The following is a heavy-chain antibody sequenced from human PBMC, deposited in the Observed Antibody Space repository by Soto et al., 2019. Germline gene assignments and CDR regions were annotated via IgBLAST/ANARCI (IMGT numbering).Heavy chain of an antibody. CDR3: AKGNQLVVSNYFDH. Sequence: GGSLRLSCAASGFIFYDYAMHWVRQVPGTGLEWVSGISWNSDSIGYADSVKGRFTISRDNAKNSLYLQMNSLRPEDTALYYCAKGNQLVVSNYFDHWGQGTLVTVSS. CDR1: GFIFYDYA. J-gene: IGHJ4*02. CDR2: ISWNSDSI. D-gene: IGHD6-13*01. V-gene: IGHV3-9*01.